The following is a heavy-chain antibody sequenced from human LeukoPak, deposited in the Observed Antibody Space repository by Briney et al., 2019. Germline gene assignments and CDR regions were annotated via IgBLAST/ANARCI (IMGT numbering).Heavy chain of an antibody. J-gene: IGHJ6*02. D-gene: IGHD3-16*01. CDR2: INRNGNVN. CDR1: GFTVSSNY. Sequence: PGGSLRLSCAASGFTVSSNYMSWARQAPGKGLEWVASINRNGNVNYYVDSVKGRFTISRDNAKNSLYLQMSNLRAEDTAVYFCARGGGLDVWGQGATVTVSS. CDR3: ARGGGLDV. V-gene: IGHV3-7*03.